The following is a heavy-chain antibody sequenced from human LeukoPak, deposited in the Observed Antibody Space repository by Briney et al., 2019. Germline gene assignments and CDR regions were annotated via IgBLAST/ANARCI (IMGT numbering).Heavy chain of an antibody. CDR2: IYYSGST. V-gene: IGHV4-39*01. J-gene: IGHJ4*02. CDR1: GGSISSSSYY. CDR3: ARHYDSSGYYTLTTFDY. D-gene: IGHD3-22*01. Sequence: SETLSLTCTVSGGSISSSSYYWGWIRQPPGMGLEWIGSIYYSGSTYYNPSLKWRGTISVATSKNQFSLKLSSVTAADTAVYYCARHYDSSGYYTLTTFDYWGQGTLVTVSS.